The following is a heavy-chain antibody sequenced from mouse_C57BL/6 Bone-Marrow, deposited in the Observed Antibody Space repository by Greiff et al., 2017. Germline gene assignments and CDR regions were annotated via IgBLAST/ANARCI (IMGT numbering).Heavy chain of an antibody. V-gene: IGHV1-64*01. D-gene: IGHD2-1*01. CDR1: GYTFTSYW. CDR3: ARDCYGNYVRGWFAY. J-gene: IGHJ3*01. CDR2: IHPNSGST. Sequence: QVQLQQPGAELVKPGASVKLSCKASGYTFTSYWMHWVKQRPGQGLEWIGMIHPNSGSTNYNEKFKSKATLTVDKSSSTAYMQLSSLTSEDSAVYYCARDCYGNYVRGWFAYWGQGTPVTVSA.